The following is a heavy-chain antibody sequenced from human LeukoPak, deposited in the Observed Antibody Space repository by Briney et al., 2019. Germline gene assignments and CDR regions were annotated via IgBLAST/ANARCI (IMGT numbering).Heavy chain of an antibody. CDR2: IGAYNGNT. CDR3: ARMEMATAIFDY. V-gene: IGHV1-18*01. CDR1: GYTFTSYA. D-gene: IGHD5-24*01. J-gene: IGHJ4*02. Sequence: ASVKVSCKASGYTFTSYAITWVRQAPGQGLEWMGWIGAYNGNTNYAQNLQGRVTMTTDTSTSTAYMELRSLRSDDTAMYYCARMEMATAIFDYWGQGTLVTVSS.